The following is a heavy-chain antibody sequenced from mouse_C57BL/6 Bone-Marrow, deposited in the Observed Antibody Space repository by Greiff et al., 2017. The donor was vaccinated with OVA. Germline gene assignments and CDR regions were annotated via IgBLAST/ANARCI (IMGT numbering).Heavy chain of an antibody. Sequence: EVKVVESGGGLVKPGGSLKLSCAASGFTFSSYAMSWVRQTPEKRLEWVAPISDGGSYTYYPDNVKGRFTISRDNAKHHLYLQLSHLKSGDTAVYDCARDGVSWGAMAYWGQGTSVTVSS. D-gene: IGHD1-1*02. CDR2: ISDGGSYT. J-gene: IGHJ4*01. CDR3: ARDGVSWGAMAY. CDR1: GFTFSSYA. V-gene: IGHV5-4*01.